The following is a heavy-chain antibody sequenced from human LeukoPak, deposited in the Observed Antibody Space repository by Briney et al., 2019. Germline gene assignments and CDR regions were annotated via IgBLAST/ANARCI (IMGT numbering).Heavy chain of an antibody. CDR1: GFTFSSYA. D-gene: IGHD4-17*01. V-gene: IGHV3-21*01. CDR2: ISSSSSYI. CDR3: ARGSTVTTGY. J-gene: IGHJ4*02. Sequence: KPGGSLRLSCAASGFTFSSYAMSWVRQAPGKGLEWVSSISSSSSYIYYADSVKGRFTISRDNAKNSLYLQMNSLRAEDTAVYYCARGSTVTTGYWGQGTLVTVSS.